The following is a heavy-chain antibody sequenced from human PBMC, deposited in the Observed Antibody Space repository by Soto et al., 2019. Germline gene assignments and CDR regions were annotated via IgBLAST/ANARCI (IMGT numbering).Heavy chain of an antibody. CDR2: ISSSVSTT. CDR3: ARGGSSDWQVALDI. CDR1: GFTFSSYE. J-gene: IGHJ3*02. V-gene: IGHV3-48*03. Sequence: WGSLRLSCAASGFTFSSYEMNCVRLAPWKGLEWVSYISSSVSTTNYAEPVKGRFTISRDNAKNQVSLRLSSVTAADTAVYYCARGGSSDWQVALDIWGQGTMVTVSS. D-gene: IGHD6-25*01.